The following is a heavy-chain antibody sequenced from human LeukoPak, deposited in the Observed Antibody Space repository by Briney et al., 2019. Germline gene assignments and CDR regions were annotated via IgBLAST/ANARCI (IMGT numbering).Heavy chain of an antibody. CDR1: GYTFTNYG. CDR2: VNPNSGDT. CDR3: ARAPGEHSYAKGFYYFYYYMDV. Sequence: ASVKVSCKASGYTFTNYGINWVRQATGQGLEWMGWVNPNSGDTGYAQKFEGRVNITRNTSISTAYMELSSLRSEDTAVYYCARAPGEHSYAKGFYYFYYYMDVWGKGTTVTVSS. D-gene: IGHD3-16*01. V-gene: IGHV1-8*03. J-gene: IGHJ6*03.